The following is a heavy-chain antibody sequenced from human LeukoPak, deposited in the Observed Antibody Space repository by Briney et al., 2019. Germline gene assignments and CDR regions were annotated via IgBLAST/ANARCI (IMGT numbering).Heavy chain of an antibody. Sequence: GGSLRLSCAASGFTFSSYSMNWVRQAPGKGLEWVSSISSSSSYIYYADSVKGRFTISRDNAKNSLYLQMNSLRAEDTAVYYCARDGGSWYYFDYWGQGTPVTVSS. D-gene: IGHD6-13*01. V-gene: IGHV3-21*01. CDR3: ARDGGSWYYFDY. J-gene: IGHJ4*02. CDR1: GFTFSSYS. CDR2: ISSSSSYI.